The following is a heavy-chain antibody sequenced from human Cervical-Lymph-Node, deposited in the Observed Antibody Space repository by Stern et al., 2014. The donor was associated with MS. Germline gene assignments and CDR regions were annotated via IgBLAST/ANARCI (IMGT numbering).Heavy chain of an antibody. CDR2: IWYDGSSK. CDR1: GFTFSAYG. J-gene: IGHJ4*02. CDR3: ARGLYYFDY. Sequence: VQLVESGGGVVQPGRSLRLSCAASGFTFSAYGMHWVLQAPGKGLEWVAVIWYDGSSKYYADSVKGRFTISRDNSKNTLYLQLNSLRAEDTAVFYCARGLYYFDYWGRGTLVTVSS. V-gene: IGHV3-33*01.